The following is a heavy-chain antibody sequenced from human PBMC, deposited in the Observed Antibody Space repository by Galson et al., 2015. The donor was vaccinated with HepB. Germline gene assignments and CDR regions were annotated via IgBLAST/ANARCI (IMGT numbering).Heavy chain of an antibody. CDR2: ISYDGSYK. J-gene: IGHJ6*02. CDR3: ARGANGAYSGPYYYYGMDV. D-gene: IGHD4-23*01. V-gene: IGHV3-30*04. Sequence: SLRLSCAASEVTFSSYSKHWVRQAPGKGLEWVAVISYDGSYKYYADSVKGRFTISRDNSKNTLYLQMNSLRAEDTAVYYCARGANGAYSGPYYYYGMDVWGQGTTVTVSS. CDR1: EVTFSSYS.